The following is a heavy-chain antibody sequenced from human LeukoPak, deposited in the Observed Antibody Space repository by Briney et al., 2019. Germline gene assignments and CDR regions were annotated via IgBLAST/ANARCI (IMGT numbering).Heavy chain of an antibody. D-gene: IGHD6-19*01. CDR2: IDPSDSYT. V-gene: IGHV5-10-1*01. Sequence: GESLKISCKGSGYSFTAYWIGWVRQMPGKGLEWMGRIDPSDSYTNYSPSFQGHVTISADKSISTAYLQWSSLKASDTAMYYCARQGAVAGNWFDPWGQGTLVTVSS. J-gene: IGHJ5*02. CDR1: GYSFTAYW. CDR3: ARQGAVAGNWFDP.